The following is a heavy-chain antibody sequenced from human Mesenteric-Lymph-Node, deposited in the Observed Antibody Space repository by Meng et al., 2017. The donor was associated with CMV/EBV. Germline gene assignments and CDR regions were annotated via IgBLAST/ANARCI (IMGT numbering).Heavy chain of an antibody. V-gene: IGHV3-21*01. CDR3: ARDGGLYSSSPSDS. Sequence: GGSLRLSCAASGFIFSSYSMNWVRQAPGKGLEWVSSISSSSSYIYYADSVKGRFTISRDNAKNSLYLQMNSLRAEDTAVYYCARDGGLYSSSPSDSWGQGTLVTVSS. D-gene: IGHD6-6*01. CDR2: ISSSSSYI. J-gene: IGHJ4*02. CDR1: GFIFSSYS.